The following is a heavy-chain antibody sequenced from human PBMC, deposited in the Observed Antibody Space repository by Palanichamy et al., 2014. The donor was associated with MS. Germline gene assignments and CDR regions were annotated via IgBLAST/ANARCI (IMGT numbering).Heavy chain of an antibody. CDR2: IYSGGST. Sequence: EVQLVESGGGLVQPGGSLRLSCAASGFTVSSNYMSWVRQAPGKGLEWVSVIYSGGSTYYADSVKGRFTISRDNSKNTLYLQMNSLGAEDTAVYYCARGGRRSYGSFDYWGQGTLVTVSS. CDR3: ARGGRRSYGSFDY. D-gene: IGHD5-18*01. CDR1: GFTVSSNY. V-gene: IGHV3-66*01. J-gene: IGHJ4*02.